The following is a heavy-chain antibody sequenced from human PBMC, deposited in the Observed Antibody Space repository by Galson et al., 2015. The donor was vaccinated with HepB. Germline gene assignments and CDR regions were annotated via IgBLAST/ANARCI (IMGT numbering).Heavy chain of an antibody. J-gene: IGHJ3*02. CDR3: AKDDCSGGSCYNYDVFDI. Sequence: SLRLSCAASGFTFSSYAMSWVRQAPGKGLEWVSAISGSGGSTYYADSVKGRFTISRDNSKNTLYLQMNSLRAEDTAVYYCAKDDCSGGSCYNYDVFDIWGQGTMVTVSS. V-gene: IGHV3-23*01. CDR2: ISGSGGST. D-gene: IGHD2-15*01. CDR1: GFTFSSYA.